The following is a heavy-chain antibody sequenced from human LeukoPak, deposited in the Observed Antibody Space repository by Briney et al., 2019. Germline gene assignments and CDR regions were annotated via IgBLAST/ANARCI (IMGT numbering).Heavy chain of an antibody. V-gene: IGHV4-39*01. Sequence: SETLSLTRTVSGGSVSSTTYYWGWIRQPPGKGLEWIGSPYYSVSTHYNPSLKSRVTISADTSKNQFSLKLNSVTAADTAVYYCGRLGRSAYYHGMDVWGQGTTVTISS. CDR1: GGSVSSTTYY. CDR3: GRLGRSAYYHGMDV. D-gene: IGHD3-10*01. J-gene: IGHJ6*02. CDR2: PYYSVST.